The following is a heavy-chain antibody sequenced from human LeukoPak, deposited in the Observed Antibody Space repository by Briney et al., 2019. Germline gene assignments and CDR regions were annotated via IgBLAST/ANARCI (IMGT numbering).Heavy chain of an antibody. CDR3: ARIPLLRFLETSWV. D-gene: IGHD3-3*01. Sequence: ASVKISCKASGYTFTSYGISWVRQAPGQGLEWMGWINPNSGGTNYAQKFQGRVTMTRDTSISTAYMELSRLRSDDTAVYYCARIPLLRFLETSWVWGQGTLVTVSS. V-gene: IGHV1-2*02. CDR1: GYTFTSYG. J-gene: IGHJ4*02. CDR2: INPNSGGT.